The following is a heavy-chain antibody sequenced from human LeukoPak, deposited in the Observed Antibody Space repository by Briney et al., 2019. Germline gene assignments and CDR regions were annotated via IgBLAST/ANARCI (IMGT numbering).Heavy chain of an antibody. CDR3: ARGGTYAAYYYYMDV. V-gene: IGHV3-23*01. CDR1: GFTFNRYA. J-gene: IGHJ6*03. D-gene: IGHD1-1*01. CDR2: ISGTADAT. Sequence: GGSLRLSCAASGFTFNRYAMSWVRQAPGKGLEWVSAISGTADATYYADSVKGRFTISRDNAKKSLYLQMNSLRAEDTAVYYCARGGTYAAYYYYMDVWGTGTTVTVSS.